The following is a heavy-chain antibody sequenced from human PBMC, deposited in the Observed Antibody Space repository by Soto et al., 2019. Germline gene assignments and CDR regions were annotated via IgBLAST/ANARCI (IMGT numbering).Heavy chain of an antibody. D-gene: IGHD1-1*01. CDR2: IWSDGNNR. CDR3: VREDNWNYEASDY. V-gene: IGHV3-33*01. J-gene: IGHJ4*02. CDR1: GFMFSNHG. Sequence: QVQLVESGGGVVQPGRSLRLSCAASGFMFSNHGMHWVRQAPGKGLEWVAVIWSDGNNRYYEDSVKGRFTISRDNSKNTIYLQMNSLRAEDTAVYYCVREDNWNYEASDYGGQGTLVTVSS.